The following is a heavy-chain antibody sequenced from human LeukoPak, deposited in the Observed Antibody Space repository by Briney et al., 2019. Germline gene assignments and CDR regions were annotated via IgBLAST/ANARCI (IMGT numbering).Heavy chain of an antibody. CDR3: ARQGIRGQRLVHFDY. Sequence: PSETLSLTCTVSGVSINSYYWHWIRQPPGKGLEWIGYIYYSGTTSYNPSLRSRATISVDTSKSQFSLKLSSVTAADTAVYYCARQGIRGQRLVHFDYWGPGTLVTVSS. V-gene: IGHV4-59*08. J-gene: IGHJ4*02. CDR2: IYYSGTT. CDR1: GVSINSYY. D-gene: IGHD6-13*01.